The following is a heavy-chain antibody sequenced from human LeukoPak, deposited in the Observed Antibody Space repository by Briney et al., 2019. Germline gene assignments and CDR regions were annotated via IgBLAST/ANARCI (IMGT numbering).Heavy chain of an antibody. J-gene: IGHJ4*02. Sequence: GASVKVSCKASGYTFTGYYMHWVRQAPGQGLEWMGWINPNSGGTNYSQKFRGWVTMTRDTSISTAYMELSRLRSDDTAVHYCARGANDYGDYCFDYWGQGTLVTVSS. D-gene: IGHD4-17*01. CDR1: GYTFTGYY. CDR2: INPNSGGT. CDR3: ARGANDYGDYCFDY. V-gene: IGHV1-2*04.